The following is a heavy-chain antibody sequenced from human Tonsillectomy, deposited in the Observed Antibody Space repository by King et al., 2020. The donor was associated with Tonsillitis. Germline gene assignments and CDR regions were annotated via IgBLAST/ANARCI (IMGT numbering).Heavy chain of an antibody. CDR3: AKDAVTGGWSDYYGMDV. CDR1: GFTFSSYA. Sequence: VQLVESGGGLVQPGGSLRLSCVASGFTFSSYAMSWVRQAPGKGLEWVSAISGSGRSAYYADSVKGRFTISRDNSKNTLYLQMNSLRAEDTAVYYCAKDAVTGGWSDYYGMDVWGQGTTVTVSS. CDR2: ISGSGRSA. J-gene: IGHJ6*02. V-gene: IGHV3-23*04. D-gene: IGHD2-15*01.